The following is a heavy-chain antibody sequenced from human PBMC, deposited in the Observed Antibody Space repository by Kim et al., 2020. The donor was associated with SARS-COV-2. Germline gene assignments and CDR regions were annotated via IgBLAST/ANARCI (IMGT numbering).Heavy chain of an antibody. CDR1: GYTFTSYG. CDR3: ARDGEVGATSPQNWFDP. J-gene: IGHJ5*02. V-gene: IGHV1-18*01. Sequence: ASVKVSCKASGYTFTSYGISWVRQAPGQGLEWMGWISAYNGNTNYAQKLQGRVTMTTDTSTSTAYMELRSLRSDDTAVYYCARDGEVGATSPQNWFDPWGQGTLVTVSS. D-gene: IGHD1-26*01. CDR2: ISAYNGNT.